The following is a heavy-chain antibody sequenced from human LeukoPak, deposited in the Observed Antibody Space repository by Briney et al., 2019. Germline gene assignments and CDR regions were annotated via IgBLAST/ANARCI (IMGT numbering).Heavy chain of an antibody. J-gene: IGHJ4*02. D-gene: IGHD3-10*01. CDR3: ARDPGSLWFGERGLYFDY. CDR2: MNPNSGNT. CDR1: GFTFTGYY. Sequence: ASVKVSCKASGFTFTGYYIHWVRQAPGQGLEWMGWMNPNSGNTGYAQKFQGRVTMTRNTSITTAYMELSSLRSEDTAVYYCARDPGSLWFGERGLYFDYWGQGTLVTVSS. V-gene: IGHV1-8*02.